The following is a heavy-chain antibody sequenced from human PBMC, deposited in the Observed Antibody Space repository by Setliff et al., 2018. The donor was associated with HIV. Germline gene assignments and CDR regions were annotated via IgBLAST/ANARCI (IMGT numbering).Heavy chain of an antibody. CDR1: GYSISSGYY. V-gene: IGHV4-38-2*02. CDR3: ARAGHYYDSRGGNWFDP. CDR2: IYHSGST. D-gene: IGHD3-22*01. J-gene: IGHJ5*02. Sequence: ETLSLTCTVSGYSISSGYYWGWIRQPPGKGLEWIGSIYHSGSTYYNPSLKSRVTISVDTSKNQFSLKLSSVTAADTAVYYCARAGHYYDSRGGNWFDPWGQGTLVTVSS.